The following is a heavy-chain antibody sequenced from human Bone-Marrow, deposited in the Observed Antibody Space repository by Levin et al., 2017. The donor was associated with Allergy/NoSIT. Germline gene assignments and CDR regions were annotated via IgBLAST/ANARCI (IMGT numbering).Heavy chain of an antibody. CDR2: ISGSGTNS. CDR1: GFTFSSHA. CDR3: AKDRGSSTAIPFDS. D-gene: IGHD2-2*02. J-gene: IGHJ4*02. V-gene: IGHV3-23*01. Sequence: GGSLRLSCAASGFTFSSHAMSWVRQAPGKGLEWVSTISGSGTNSFSADSVKGRFTISRDNSNNMVYLHMSSLRVEDTATFYCAKDRGSSTAIPFDSWGQGTLVTVSS.